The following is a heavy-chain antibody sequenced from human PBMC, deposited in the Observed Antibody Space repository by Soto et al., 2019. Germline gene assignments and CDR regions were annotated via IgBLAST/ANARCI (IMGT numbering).Heavy chain of an antibody. CDR3: SIGSLSAETFDV. Sequence: QVHLIQSGAEVKKPGSSVKVSCKAAGGTFNTYTLFWVRQAPGHGLEWMVRIIPMLTVTNSAQKFQGRLTLTADKSTGTAFMELTSLRSDDTAVYYCSIGSLSAETFDVWGQGTMVTVSS. J-gene: IGHJ3*01. CDR1: GGTFNTYT. V-gene: IGHV1-69*02. D-gene: IGHD2-2*01. CDR2: IIPMLTVT.